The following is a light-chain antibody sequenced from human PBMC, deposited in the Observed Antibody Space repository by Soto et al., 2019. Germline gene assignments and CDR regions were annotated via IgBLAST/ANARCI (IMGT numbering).Light chain of an antibody. CDR1: SSDVGSYDY. V-gene: IGLV2-11*01. CDR2: DVK. CDR3: CSFASSASVV. Sequence: QSALIQPPSVSGSPGQSVTISCTGTSSDVGSYDYVSWYQQLPGTVSKPMICDVKTQPSGVPDRFSGSKSGNTASMTISGLQTDAEADCLCCSFASSASVVFGGGTKLTVL. J-gene: IGLJ2*01.